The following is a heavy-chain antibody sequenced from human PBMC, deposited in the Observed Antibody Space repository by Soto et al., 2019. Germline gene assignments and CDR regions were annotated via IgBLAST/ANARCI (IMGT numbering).Heavy chain of an antibody. CDR2: INWESDI. V-gene: IGHV3-9*01. J-gene: IGHJ4*02. CDR1: GFTFDDNA. D-gene: IGHD3-16*01. Sequence: GGSLRLSCAVSGFTFDDNAMHWVRQAPEKGLEWVSGINWESDIGYADSVKGRFTISRDNAENSLYLQMNSLRAEDTALYYCAISQDRGGRTTFIYWGQGTQVTVSS. CDR3: AISQDRGGRTTFIY.